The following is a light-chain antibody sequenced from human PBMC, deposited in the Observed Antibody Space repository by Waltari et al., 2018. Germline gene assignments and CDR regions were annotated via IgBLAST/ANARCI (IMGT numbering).Light chain of an antibody. CDR1: QSVSSY. J-gene: IGKJ5*01. V-gene: IGKV3-11*01. CDR3: RQRSYWPTST. CDR2: DAS. Sequence: EIVLTQSPATLSSSPGDRATLSCRASQSVSSYLAWSQQKPGQASRLLNYDASIRGACIPARFRGGESATDFALAISSREPEDFAFFYWRQRSYWPTSTFGQGNRVEIK.